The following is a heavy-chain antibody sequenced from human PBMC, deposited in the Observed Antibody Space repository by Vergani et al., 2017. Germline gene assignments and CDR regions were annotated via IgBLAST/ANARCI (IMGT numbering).Heavy chain of an antibody. D-gene: IGHD1-7*01. CDR1: GFTFSSYA. Sequence: EVQLLESGGGLVKPGGSLRLSCAASGFTFSSYAMSWVRQAPGKGLEWVSAISGSGGSTYYADSVKGRFTISRDNSKNTLYLQMNSLRAEDTAVYYCAKDMELIRGAGLAYWGQGTLVTVSS. V-gene: IGHV3-23*01. CDR2: ISGSGGST. CDR3: AKDMELIRGAGLAY. J-gene: IGHJ4*02.